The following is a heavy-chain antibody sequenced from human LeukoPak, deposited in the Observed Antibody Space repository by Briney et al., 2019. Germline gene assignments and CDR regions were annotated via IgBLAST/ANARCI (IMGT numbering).Heavy chain of an antibody. CDR1: GFTFSSYA. CDR2: ISGSGGST. V-gene: IGHV3-23*01. Sequence: GGSLRLSCAASGFTFSSYAMSWVRQAPGNGLEWVSAISGSGGSTYYADSVKGRFTISRDNSKNTLYLQMNSLRADDTAVYYCASPPGIAAAGIYYYYYYMDVWGKGTTVTVSS. J-gene: IGHJ6*03. CDR3: ASPPGIAAAGIYYYYYYMDV. D-gene: IGHD6-13*01.